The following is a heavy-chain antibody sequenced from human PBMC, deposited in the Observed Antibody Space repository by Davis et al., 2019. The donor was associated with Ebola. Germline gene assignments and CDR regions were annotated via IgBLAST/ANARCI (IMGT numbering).Heavy chain of an antibody. CDR2: IKEDGSNK. CDR3: AKVGIAGEFDY. Sequence: GGSLRLSCAASGFTFSNYWMSWVRQAPGKGLEWVASIKEDGSNKHYADSVKGRFTISRDNAKNSLYLQMNSLRAEDTALYYCAKVGIAGEFDYWGQGTLVTVSS. V-gene: IGHV3-7*03. D-gene: IGHD6-13*01. CDR1: GFTFSNYW. J-gene: IGHJ4*02.